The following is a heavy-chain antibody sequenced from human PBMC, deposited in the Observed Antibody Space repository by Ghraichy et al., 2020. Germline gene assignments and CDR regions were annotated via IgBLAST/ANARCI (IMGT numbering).Heavy chain of an antibody. V-gene: IGHV1-24*01. CDR2: FDPEDGET. CDR3: ATVTTVTTGARWFDP. J-gene: IGHJ5*02. D-gene: IGHD4-17*01. Sequence: ASVKVSCKVSGYTLTELSMHWVRQAPGKGLEWMGGFDPEDGETIYAQKFQGRVTMTEDTSTDTAYMELSSLRSEDTAVYYCATVTTVTTGARWFDPWGQGTLVTASS. CDR1: GYTLTELS.